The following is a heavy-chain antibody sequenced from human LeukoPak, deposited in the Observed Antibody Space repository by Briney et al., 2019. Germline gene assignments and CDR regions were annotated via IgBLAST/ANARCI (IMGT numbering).Heavy chain of an antibody. Sequence: GGSLRLSCAVSGFTFSSYAMSWVRQAPGKGLEWVSAISGSGGSTYYADSVKGRFTISRDNSKNTLYLQMNSLRAEDTAVYYCAKVISYTYSSSWLDAFDIWGQGTMVTVSS. CDR1: GFTFSSYA. CDR3: AKVISYTYSSSWLDAFDI. J-gene: IGHJ3*02. CDR2: ISGSGGST. V-gene: IGHV3-23*01. D-gene: IGHD6-13*01.